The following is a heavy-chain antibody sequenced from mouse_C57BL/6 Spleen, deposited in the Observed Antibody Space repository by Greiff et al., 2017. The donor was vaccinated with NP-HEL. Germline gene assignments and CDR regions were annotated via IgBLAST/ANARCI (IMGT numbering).Heavy chain of an antibody. CDR3: ARIYYGSSYESYAMDY. CDR1: GYAFSSYW. Sequence: QVQLQHSGAELVKPGASVKISCKASGYAFSSYWMNWVKQRPGKGLEWIGQIYPGDGDTNYNGKFKGKATLTADKSSSTAYMQLSSLTSEDSAVYFCARIYYGSSYESYAMDYWGQGTSVTVSS. CDR2: IYPGDGDT. V-gene: IGHV1-80*01. J-gene: IGHJ4*01. D-gene: IGHD1-1*01.